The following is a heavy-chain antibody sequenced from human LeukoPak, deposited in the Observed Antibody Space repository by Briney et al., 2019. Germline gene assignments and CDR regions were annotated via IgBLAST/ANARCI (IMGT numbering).Heavy chain of an antibody. J-gene: IGHJ4*02. D-gene: IGHD5-18*01. CDR1: GGSISSSSYY. CDR2: IYYSGST. V-gene: IGHV4-39*01. Sequence: SETLSLTCTVSGGSISSSSYYWGWIRQPPGKGLEWIGSIYYSGSTYYNPSLKSRVTISVDTSKNQFSLKLSSVTAADTAVYYCARHLRRLWSRFDYWGQGTLVTVSS. CDR3: ARHLRRLWSRFDY.